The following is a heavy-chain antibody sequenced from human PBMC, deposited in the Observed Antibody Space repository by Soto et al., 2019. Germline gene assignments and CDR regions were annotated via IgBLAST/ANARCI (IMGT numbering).Heavy chain of an antibody. CDR1: GGSISSSY. CDR3: ARLGSRGYYYMDV. D-gene: IGHD2-15*01. Sequence: SQTLSLTCTVSGGSISSSYWSWIRQPPGKGLEWIGYIYYSGSTNYNPSLKSRVTISVDTSKNQFSLKLSSVTAADTAVYYCARLGSRGYYYMDVWGKGTTVTVSS. CDR2: IYYSGST. V-gene: IGHV4-59*08. J-gene: IGHJ6*03.